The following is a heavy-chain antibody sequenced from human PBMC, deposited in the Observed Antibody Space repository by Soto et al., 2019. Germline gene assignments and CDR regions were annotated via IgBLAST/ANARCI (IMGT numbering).Heavy chain of an antibody. Sequence: QVQLVQSGADVKKPGSSVKVSCKTSGGPFGSSAISWVRQAPAQGLEWMGEIIPVFDNANYAQNFQGRLTITADEPTGTVFLQLRSLRSEDTAVYFCARLRRDWGDAFDLWGLGTFVTVSS. V-gene: IGHV1-69*01. CDR3: ARLRRDWGDAFDL. J-gene: IGHJ3*01. D-gene: IGHD3-16*01. CDR1: GGPFGSSA. CDR2: IIPVFDNA.